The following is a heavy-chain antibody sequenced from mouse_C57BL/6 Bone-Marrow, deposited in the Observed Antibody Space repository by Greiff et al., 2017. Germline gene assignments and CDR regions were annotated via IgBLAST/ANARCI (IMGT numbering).Heavy chain of an antibody. V-gene: IGHV1-54*01. D-gene: IGHD1-1*01. CDR2: INPGSGGT. J-gene: IGHJ4*01. CDR3: ARFSYGSSPGAMDY. CDR1: GYAFTNYL. Sequence: QVQLKESGAELVRPGTSVKVSCKASGYAFTNYLIEWVKQRPGQGLEWIGVINPGSGGTNYNEKFKGKATLTADKSSSTAYMQLSSLTSEDSAVYFCARFSYGSSPGAMDYWGQGTSVTVSS.